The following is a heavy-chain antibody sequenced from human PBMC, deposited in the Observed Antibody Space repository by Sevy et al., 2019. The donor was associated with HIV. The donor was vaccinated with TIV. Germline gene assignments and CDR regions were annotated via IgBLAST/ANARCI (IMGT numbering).Heavy chain of an antibody. V-gene: IGHV3-9*01. J-gene: IGHJ4*02. D-gene: IGHD2-2*01. CDR2: ISSNSATV. Sequence: SLRLSCAASGFTFDDYAMSWVRQVPGKGLEWVATISSNSATVNYVDSVKGRFTISRDNAKNSLYLQMNSLRPEDTAFYYCAKGHAFSTYAALEYWGQGALVTVSS. CDR1: GFTFDDYA. CDR3: AKGHAFSTYAALEY.